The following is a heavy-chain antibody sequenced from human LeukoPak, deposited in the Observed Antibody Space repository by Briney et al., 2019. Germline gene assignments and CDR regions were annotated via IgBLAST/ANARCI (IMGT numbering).Heavy chain of an antibody. V-gene: IGHV3-11*04. D-gene: IGHD2-2*01. CDR2: IGDGGTTI. J-gene: IGHJ4*02. Sequence: GGSLRLSCAASGFTFSDYYMAWVRQAPGKGLEWASYIGDGGTTIFYADSVKGRFTISTGDAKNSLYLQMNSLRAEDTAVYYCALMICSTTSCWIDYWGQGTLVTVSS. CDR3: ALMICSTTSCWIDY. CDR1: GFTFSDYY.